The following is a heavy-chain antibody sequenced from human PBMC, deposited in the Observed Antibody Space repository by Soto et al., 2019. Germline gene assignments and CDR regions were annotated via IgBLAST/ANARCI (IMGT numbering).Heavy chain of an antibody. CDR2: IYYSGST. V-gene: IGHV4-59*08. Sequence: QVQLQESGPGLVKPSETLSLTCTVSGGSTSSYYWSWNRQTPGKGLEWIGHIYYSGSTNYNPSLKGPVTISVDTYNNQFTLRLSSVTAAYTAMYYCAGHWDYDSQYDTFDVWGQGTMVTVSS. CDR3: AGHWDYDSQYDTFDV. J-gene: IGHJ3*01. CDR1: GGSTSSYY. D-gene: IGHD3-22*01.